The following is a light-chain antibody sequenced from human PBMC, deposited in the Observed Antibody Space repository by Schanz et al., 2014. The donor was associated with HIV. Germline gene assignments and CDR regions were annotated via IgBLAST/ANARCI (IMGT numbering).Light chain of an antibody. V-gene: IGLV1-44*01. CDR1: SSNFRSNA. J-gene: IGLJ3*02. Sequence: QSVLTQPPSASGTPGQRVTISWSGSSSNFRSNAVNWYQQLPGTAPRLVIYNSYHRPSGVPDRFSGSESGTSASLAISGLQSEDEADYYCAGWHDSLNVWVFGGGTKLTVL. CDR3: AGWHDSLNVWV. CDR2: NSY.